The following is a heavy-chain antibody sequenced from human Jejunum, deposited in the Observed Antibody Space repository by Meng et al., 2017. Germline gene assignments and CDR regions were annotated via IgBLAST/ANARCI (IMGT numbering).Heavy chain of an antibody. Sequence: QVQLQESGPGLVKPSQTLSLTCTVYGDSFTDYYWNWIRQPPGKGLEWIGESHHSGSTNYNPSLESRVTISRDTSKKQFSLRLSSVTAADTAVYYCARRIRGGSYLGWGQGTLVTVSS. J-gene: IGHJ4*02. CDR3: ARRIRGGSYLG. D-gene: IGHD1-26*01. CDR1: GDSFTDYY. CDR2: SHHSGST. V-gene: IGHV4-34*09.